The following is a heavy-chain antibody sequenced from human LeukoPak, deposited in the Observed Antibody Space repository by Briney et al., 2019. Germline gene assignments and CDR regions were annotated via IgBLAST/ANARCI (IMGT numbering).Heavy chain of an antibody. CDR3: ARDENYDSSGTLLDY. CDR1: GFTFSSYW. D-gene: IGHD3-22*01. V-gene: IGHV3-7*01. Sequence: GGSLRLSCVASGFTFSSYWMSWVRQAPGKGLEWVANIKQDGSEKYYVDSVKGRFTISRDNAKNSLYLQMNSLRAEDTAVYYCARDENYDSSGTLLDYWGQGTLVTVSS. CDR2: IKQDGSEK. J-gene: IGHJ4*02.